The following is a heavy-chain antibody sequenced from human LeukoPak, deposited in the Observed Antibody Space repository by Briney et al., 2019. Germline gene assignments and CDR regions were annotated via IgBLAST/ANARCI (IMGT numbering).Heavy chain of an antibody. J-gene: IGHJ4*02. CDR2: ISGSGGST. CDR3: AKDPLPGLQAGDY. CDR1: GFTFSSYA. V-gene: IGHV3-23*01. Sequence: GGSLRLSCAASGFTFSSYAMSWVRQAPGKGLEWVSAISGSGGSTYYADSVKGRFTTSRDNSKNTLYLQMNSLRAEDTAVYYCAKDPLPGLQAGDYWGQGTLVTVSS. D-gene: IGHD4-4*01.